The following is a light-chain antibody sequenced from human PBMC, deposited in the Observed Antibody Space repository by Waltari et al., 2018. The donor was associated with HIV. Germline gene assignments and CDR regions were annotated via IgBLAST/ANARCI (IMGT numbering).Light chain of an antibody. V-gene: IGLV1-44*01. CDR2: RNP. CDR1: TSNIGSNT. J-gene: IGLJ2*01. CDR3: AAWDASLHVL. Sequence: QSVLTQQPPASGTLGQAVTISCFGSTSNIGSNTVNWYQHLPGAAPKLIIFRNPQRPSGVPDRFSGSQSGTSAFLTITGLLSGDEATYYCAAWDASLHVLFGGGTQLTVV.